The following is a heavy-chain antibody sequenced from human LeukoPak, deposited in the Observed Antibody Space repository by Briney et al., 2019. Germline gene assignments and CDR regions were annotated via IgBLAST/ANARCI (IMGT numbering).Heavy chain of an antibody. J-gene: IGHJ6*04. CDR1: GYTFTSYA. CDR3: ATSSGSYYNGYYYYYGMDV. V-gene: IGHV1-3*01. CDR2: INAGNGNT. Sequence: ASVKVSCKASGYTFTSYAMYWVRQAPGQRLEWMGWINAGNGNTKYSQKFQGRVTITRDTSASTAYMELSSLRSEDTAVYYCATSSGSYYNGYYYYYGMDVWGKGTTVAVSS. D-gene: IGHD3-10*01.